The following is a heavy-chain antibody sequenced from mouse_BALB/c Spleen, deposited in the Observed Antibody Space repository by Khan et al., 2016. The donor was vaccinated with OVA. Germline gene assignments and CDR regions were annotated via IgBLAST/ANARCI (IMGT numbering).Heavy chain of an antibody. CDR1: GYTFTDFT. CDR3: GRGGGGTRFAY. V-gene: IGHV1S137*01. D-gene: IGHD1-3*01. Sequence: QVQLKESGAELVRPGVSVKISCKGSGYTFTDFTMHWVKQSLAKSLEWIGVINTYYGDATYNQKFKGKATMTVDKSSSTVYMELARLTSEDSAIYLCGRGGGGTRFAYWGQGTLVTVSA. CDR2: INTYYGDA. J-gene: IGHJ3*01.